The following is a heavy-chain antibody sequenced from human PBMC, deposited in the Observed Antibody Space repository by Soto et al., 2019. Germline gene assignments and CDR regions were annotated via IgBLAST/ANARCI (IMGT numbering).Heavy chain of an antibody. CDR1: GFNFSSYS. CDR3: ARPWGHYYYYYYMDV. CDR2: ISSSSSYI. V-gene: IGHV3-21*01. D-gene: IGHD7-27*01. Sequence: ESGGGLVKPGGSLRISCAASGFNFSSYSMNWVRQAPGKGLEWVSSISSSSSYIYYADSVKGRFTISRDNAKNSLYLQMNSLRAEDTAVYYCARPWGHYYYYYYMDVWGKGTTVTVSS. J-gene: IGHJ6*03.